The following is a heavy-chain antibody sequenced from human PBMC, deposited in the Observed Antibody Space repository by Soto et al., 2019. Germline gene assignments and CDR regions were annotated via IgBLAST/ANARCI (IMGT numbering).Heavy chain of an antibody. CDR1: GDSISNTDYY. J-gene: IGHJ5*02. CDR2: IYYSGST. D-gene: IGHD3-10*01. Sequence: SETLSLTCTVSGDSISNTDYYWGWIRQPPGKGLEWIGDIYYSGSTYYNPSLKSRVTVSADTSKNQFSLRLTSVTAADTAVYYCARRQLFLWFGDLLGAHFDPWGRGTLVTVSS. V-gene: IGHV4-39*01. CDR3: ARRQLFLWFGDLLGAHFDP.